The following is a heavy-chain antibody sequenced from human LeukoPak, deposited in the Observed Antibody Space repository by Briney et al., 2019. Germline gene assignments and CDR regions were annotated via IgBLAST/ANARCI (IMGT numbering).Heavy chain of an antibody. D-gene: IGHD6-13*01. J-gene: IGHJ6*03. V-gene: IGHV4-4*07. CDR1: GGSISSYY. Sequence: SETLSLTCTVSGGSISSYYWSWIRQPAGKGLEWIGRIYTSGSTNYNPSLKSRVTMSVDTSKNQFSLKLSSVTAADTAVYYCARTHIAAAGGYYYYMDVWGKGTTVTVSS. CDR2: IYTSGST. CDR3: ARTHIAAAGGYYYYMDV.